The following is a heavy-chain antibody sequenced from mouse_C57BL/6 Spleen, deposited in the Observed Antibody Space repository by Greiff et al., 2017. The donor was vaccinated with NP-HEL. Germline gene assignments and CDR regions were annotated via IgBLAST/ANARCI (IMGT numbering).Heavy chain of an antibody. CDR1: GYTFTDYE. CDR2: IDPETGGT. CDR3: TRRRDGYYVDWYVDV. V-gene: IGHV1-15*01. Sequence: VQLQQSGAELVRPGASVTLSCKASGYTFTDYEMHWVKQTPVHGLEWIGAIDPETGGTAYNQKFKGKAILTADKSSSTAYMELRSLTSEDSAVYYCTRRRDGYYVDWYVDVWGTGTTVTVSS. D-gene: IGHD2-3*01. J-gene: IGHJ1*03.